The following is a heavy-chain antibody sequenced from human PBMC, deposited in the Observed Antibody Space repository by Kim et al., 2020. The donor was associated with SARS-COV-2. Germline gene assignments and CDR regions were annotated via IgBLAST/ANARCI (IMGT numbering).Heavy chain of an antibody. CDR1: GFTFSSYA. D-gene: IGHD3-22*01. J-gene: IGHJ1*01. CDR3: AKDDSSGYYYAEYFQH. CDR2: ISGSGGST. V-gene: IGHV3-23*01. Sequence: GGSLRLSCAASGFTFSSYAMSWVRQAPGKGLEWVSAISGSGGSTYYADSVKGRFTISRDNSKNTLYLQMNSLRAEDTAVYYCAKDDSSGYYYAEYFQHWGQGTLVTVSS.